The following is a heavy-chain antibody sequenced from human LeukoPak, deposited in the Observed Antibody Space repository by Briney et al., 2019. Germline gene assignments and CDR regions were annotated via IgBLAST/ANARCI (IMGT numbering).Heavy chain of an antibody. Sequence: ASVKVSCKASGYTFTGYYMHWVRQAPGQGLEWMGWINPNSGGTNYAQEFQGRVTMTRDTSISTAYMELSRLRSDDTAVYYCARGRVGALVPYDWGQGTLVTVSS. CDR2: INPNSGGT. J-gene: IGHJ4*02. V-gene: IGHV1-2*02. CDR3: ARGRVGALVPYD. CDR1: GYTFTGYY. D-gene: IGHD1-26*01.